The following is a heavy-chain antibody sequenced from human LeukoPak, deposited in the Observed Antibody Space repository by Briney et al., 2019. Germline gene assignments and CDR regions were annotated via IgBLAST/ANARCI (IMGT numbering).Heavy chain of an antibody. CDR2: ISSSGSTI. Sequence: PGGSLRLSCVASGFTFSSYNMNWVRQAPGKGLEWVSYISSSGSTIYYADSVKGRFTISRDNAKNSLYLQMNSLRAEDTAVYYCASHPVRYAFDYWGQGTLVTVSS. CDR3: ASHPVRYAFDY. D-gene: IGHD2-2*01. V-gene: IGHV3-48*04. CDR1: GFTFSSYN. J-gene: IGHJ4*02.